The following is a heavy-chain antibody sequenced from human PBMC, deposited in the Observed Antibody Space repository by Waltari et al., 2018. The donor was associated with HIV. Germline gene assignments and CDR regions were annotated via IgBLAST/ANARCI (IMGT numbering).Heavy chain of an antibody. CDR2: ISDSGDNR. Sequence: EVQLLESGGGLVQPGGSLRLSCEASGFTFSSYAMGWVRQAPGKGLEWVSSISDSGDNRYYADSVKGRFTVSRDNSKNTLYLQVNNLRAEDTAVYYCSLGKIFDYWGQGTLVTVSS. CDR3: SLGKIFDY. J-gene: IGHJ4*02. V-gene: IGHV3-23*01. CDR1: GFTFSSYA. D-gene: IGHD1-26*01.